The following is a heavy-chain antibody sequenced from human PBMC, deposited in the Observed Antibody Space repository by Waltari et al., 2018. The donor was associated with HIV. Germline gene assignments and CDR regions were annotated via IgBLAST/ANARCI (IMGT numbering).Heavy chain of an antibody. CDR2: IRFDGSNK. V-gene: IGHV3-30*02. CDR1: GFVFRTYG. J-gene: IGHJ6*02. D-gene: IGHD6-19*01. CDR3: AKQWKRPYYGMDA. Sequence: QVQLEESGGGVVQPGWSLRLSCYASGFVFRTYGMHWVRQAPGKGLEWVDFIRFDGSNKYYVDSVKGRFTISRDNSKNTLYLKIDSPRAEDTSVYDCAKQWKRPYYGMDAWGQGTTVTVSS.